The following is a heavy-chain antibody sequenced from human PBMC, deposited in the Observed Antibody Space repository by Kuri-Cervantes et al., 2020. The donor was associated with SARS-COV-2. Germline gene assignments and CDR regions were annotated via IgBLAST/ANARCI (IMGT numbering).Heavy chain of an antibody. CDR1: GFTVSSNY. V-gene: IGHV3-53*01. CDR2: IYSGGGT. CDR3: ARRESWKGDFDI. J-gene: IGHJ3*02. D-gene: IGHD1-1*01. Sequence: GGSLRLSCAASGFTVSSNYMSWVRQAPGKGLEWVSLIYSGGGTYYADSVKGRFTISRDNYKNTLYLQMNSLRAEDTAVYYCARRESWKGDFDIWGQGTMVTVSS.